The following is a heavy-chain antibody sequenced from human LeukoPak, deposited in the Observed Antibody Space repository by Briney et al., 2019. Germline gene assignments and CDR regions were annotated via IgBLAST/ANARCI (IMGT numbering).Heavy chain of an antibody. V-gene: IGHV4-34*01. Sequence: SETLSLTCAVYGGSFSGYYWSWIRQPPGKGLEWIGEINHSGSTNYNPSLKSRVTISVDTSKNQFSLKLSSVTAADTAVYYCARGPPYPYENYYDSSGYYVGGFDYWGQGTLVTVSS. CDR2: INHSGST. D-gene: IGHD3-22*01. J-gene: IGHJ4*02. CDR1: GGSFSGYY. CDR3: ARGPPYPYENYYDSSGYYVGGFDY.